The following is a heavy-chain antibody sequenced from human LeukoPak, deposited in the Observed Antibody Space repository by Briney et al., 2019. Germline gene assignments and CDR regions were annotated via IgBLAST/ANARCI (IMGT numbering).Heavy chain of an antibody. J-gene: IGHJ3*02. V-gene: IGHV1-18*01. D-gene: IGHD3-3*01. CDR1: GYTFTSYG. CDR3: ARGLTPPVLRFLEWLPQPNDAFDI. CDR2: SSAYKGKT. Sequence: ASVKVSCKASGYTFTSYGISWVRQAPGKGLEWMGWSSAYKGKTNYVQKLQGRVTMTTDTSTSTAYMELRSLRSDDTAVYYCARGLTPPVLRFLEWLPQPNDAFDIWGQGTMVTVSS.